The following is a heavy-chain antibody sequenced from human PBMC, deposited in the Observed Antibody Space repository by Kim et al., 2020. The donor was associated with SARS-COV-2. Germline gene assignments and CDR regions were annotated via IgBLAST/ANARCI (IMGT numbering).Heavy chain of an antibody. V-gene: IGHV3-33*06. D-gene: IGHD6-19*01. CDR3: AKGLTEIAVGGWGREDCFDY. J-gene: IGHJ4*02. Sequence: RFTISRDNSKNTLYLQMNSLRAGDTAVYYCAKGLTEIAVGGWGREDCFDYWGQGTLVTVSS.